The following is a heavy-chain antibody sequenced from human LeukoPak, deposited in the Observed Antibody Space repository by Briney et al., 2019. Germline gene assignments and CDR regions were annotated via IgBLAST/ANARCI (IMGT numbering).Heavy chain of an antibody. V-gene: IGHV1-2*02. J-gene: IGHJ4*02. CDR3: ARVPSYYDEYYFDY. CDR1: GYTFTGYY. D-gene: IGHD3-10*01. Sequence: ASVKVSCKASGYTFTGYYMHWVRQAPGQGLEWMGWINPNSGGTNYAQKFQGRVTMTRDTSISTAYMELSRLRSDDTAVYYCARVPSYYDEYYFDYWGQGTLVTVSS. CDR2: INPNSGGT.